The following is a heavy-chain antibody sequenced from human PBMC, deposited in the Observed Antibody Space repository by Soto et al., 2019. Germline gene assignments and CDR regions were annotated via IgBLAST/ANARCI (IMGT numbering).Heavy chain of an antibody. CDR2: IKQDGSKK. CDR1: GLTLSNYW. J-gene: IGHJ4*02. V-gene: IGHV3-7*01. CDR3: ARDGGYSGYDYFDY. D-gene: IGHD5-12*01. Sequence: LRLSCATSGLTLSNYWMNWVRQAPGKGLEWVANIKQDGSKKYYADSVKGRFTISRDNARKSLYLQMNSLRAEDTAIYFCARDGGYSGYDYFDYWGQGTLVIVSA.